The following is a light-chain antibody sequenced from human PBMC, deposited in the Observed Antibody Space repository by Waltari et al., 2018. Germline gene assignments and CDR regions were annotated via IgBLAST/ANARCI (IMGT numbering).Light chain of an antibody. J-gene: IGLJ1*01. CDR1: SSDVGGSTY. CDR2: DVS. V-gene: IGLV2-14*01. CDR3: SAYTSSSTLGV. Sequence: QSALTQPASVSGSPGQSITISCTGTSSDVGGSTYVSSFQRHPGNAPKLMIYDVSTRPAGVSNRFSGSKSGNTASRTISGLQAEDEAEYYCSAYTSSSTLGVVGTGTKVTVL.